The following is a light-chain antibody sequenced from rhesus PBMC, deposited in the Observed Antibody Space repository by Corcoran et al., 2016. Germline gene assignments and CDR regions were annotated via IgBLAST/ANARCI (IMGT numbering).Light chain of an antibody. CDR1: QSLLDSEDGNTS. CDR2: EVS. Sequence: DIVMTQTPLSLPVTPGEPASISCRSSQSLLDSEDGNTSLDWYLQKPGQSPKLLLYEVSNRSSGVPERFSGSGSDTEFTLKISRVEAEEVGVYDCKQALEFPFTFGPGTKLDIK. V-gene: IGKV2-104*02. CDR3: KQALEFPFT. J-gene: IGKJ3*01.